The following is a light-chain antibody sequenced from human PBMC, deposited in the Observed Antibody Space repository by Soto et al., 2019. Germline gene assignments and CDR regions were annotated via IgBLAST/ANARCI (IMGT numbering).Light chain of an antibody. J-gene: IGLJ2*01. CDR2: DSN. CDR3: GTWDNSLSAGV. V-gene: IGLV1-51*01. Sequence: QSVLTQPPSLSAAPGQKVTISCCGSSSNIGNNDVSWYQQLPGTAPKLIIYDSNKRPSGIPDRFSGSKSGTSATLGITGLQTGDEADYYCGTWDNSLSAGVFGGGTKVTVL. CDR1: SSNIGNND.